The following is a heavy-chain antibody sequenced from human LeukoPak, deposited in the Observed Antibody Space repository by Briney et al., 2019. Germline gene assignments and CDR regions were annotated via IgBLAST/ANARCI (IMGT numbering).Heavy chain of an antibody. CDR3: ARGGSGSFWPGVFDL. CDR1: EYSIRSSY. D-gene: IGHD3-10*01. J-gene: IGHJ4*02. CDR2: VYKTGTT. V-gene: IGHV4-59*01. Sequence: SETLSLTCTVPEYSIRSSYWSWIRQPPGKGLEWIGFVYKTGTTNYNPSLKSRVSISVESSRNRFSLSLRSVTAADTAVYYCARGGSGSFWPGVFDLWGQGSLVTVSS.